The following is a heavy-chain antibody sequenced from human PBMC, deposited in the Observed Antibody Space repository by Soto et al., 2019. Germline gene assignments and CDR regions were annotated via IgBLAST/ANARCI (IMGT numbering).Heavy chain of an antibody. V-gene: IGHV3-48*01. Sequence: GGSQRLSCAASGFTFSSYSMNWVRQAPGKGLEWVSYISSSSSTIYYADSVKGRFTISRDNAKNSLYLQMNSLRAEDTAVYYCAREYDILNWFDPWGQGTLVTVSP. CDR1: GFTFSSYS. CDR3: AREYDILNWFDP. D-gene: IGHD3-9*01. CDR2: ISSSSSTI. J-gene: IGHJ5*02.